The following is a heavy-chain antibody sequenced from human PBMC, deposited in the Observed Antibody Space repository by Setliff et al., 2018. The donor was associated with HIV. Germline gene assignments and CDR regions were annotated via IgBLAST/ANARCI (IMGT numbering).Heavy chain of an antibody. V-gene: IGHV4-61*02. CDR2: IYTSGST. CDR3: AREREDDYVWGSYRYRDAFDI. J-gene: IGHJ3*02. CDR1: GGSISIGSYY. Sequence: SETLSLTCTVSGGSISIGSYYWSWIRQPAGKGLEWIGRIYTSGSTNYNPSLKSRVTISVDTSKNQFSLKLSSVTAADTAVYYCAREREDDYVWGSYRYRDAFDIRGQGTMVTVSS. D-gene: IGHD3-16*02.